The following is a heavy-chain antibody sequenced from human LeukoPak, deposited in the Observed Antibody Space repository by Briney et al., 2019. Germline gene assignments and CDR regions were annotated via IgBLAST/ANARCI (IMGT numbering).Heavy chain of an antibody. V-gene: IGHV4-39*01. Sequence: ASETLSLTCTVSGGSISSSSYYWGWIRQPPGKGLEWIGSIHYSGSTYYNPSLKSRVTISVDTSKNQFSLKLSSVTAADAAVYYCAEGVYYFDYWGQGTLVTVSS. CDR3: AEGVYYFDY. D-gene: IGHD3-16*01. J-gene: IGHJ4*02. CDR1: GGSISSSSYY. CDR2: IHYSGST.